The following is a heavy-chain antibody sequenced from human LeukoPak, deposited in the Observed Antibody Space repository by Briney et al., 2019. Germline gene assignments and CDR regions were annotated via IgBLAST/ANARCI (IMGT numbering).Heavy chain of an antibody. CDR2: FDPEDGET. CDR3: ATVGYCSSTSCYIDWFDP. D-gene: IGHD2-2*02. Sequence: SVKVSCKVSGYTLTELSMHWVRQAPGKGLEWMGGFDPEDGETIYAQKFQGRVTMTEDTSTDTAYMELSSLRSEDTAVYYCATVGYCSSTSCYIDWFDPWGQGTLVTVSS. V-gene: IGHV1-24*01. J-gene: IGHJ5*02. CDR1: GYTLTELS.